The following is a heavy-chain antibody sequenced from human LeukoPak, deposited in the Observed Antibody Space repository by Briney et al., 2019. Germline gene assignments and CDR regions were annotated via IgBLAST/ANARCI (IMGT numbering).Heavy chain of an antibody. Sequence: SVKVSCKASGGTFSSYAISWVRQAPGQGLEWMGGIIPIFGTANCAQKFQGRVTITADKSTSTAYMELSSLRSEDTAVYYCARESKDVLLWFGELFTKNNWFDPWGQGTLVTVSS. D-gene: IGHD3-10*01. V-gene: IGHV1-69*06. J-gene: IGHJ5*02. CDR2: IIPIFGTA. CDR1: GGTFSSYA. CDR3: ARESKDVLLWFGELFTKNNWFDP.